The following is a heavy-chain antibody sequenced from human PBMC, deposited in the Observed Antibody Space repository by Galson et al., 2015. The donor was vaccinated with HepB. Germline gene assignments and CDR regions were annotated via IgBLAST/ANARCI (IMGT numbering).Heavy chain of an antibody. CDR2: IGSKANSYAT. V-gene: IGHV3-73*01. CDR3: TRMGDLSGYSSL. J-gene: IGHJ4*02. CDR1: GFTFSGSA. Sequence: SLRLSCAASGFTFSGSAIHWVRQASGRGLEWIGRIGSKANSYATTYVASVGGRFIISRDDSKNTAFLQLNSLKTDDTAVYYCTRMGDLSGYSSLWGQGTLVTVSS. D-gene: IGHD6-13*01.